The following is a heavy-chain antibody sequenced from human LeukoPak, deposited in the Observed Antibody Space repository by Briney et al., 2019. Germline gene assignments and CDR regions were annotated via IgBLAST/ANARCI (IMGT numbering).Heavy chain of an antibody. CDR1: GFIFSSSA. Sequence: SVKVSCKASGFIFSSSAVQWVRQARGQRLEWIGWIVVGGGNTNYAQNFQERVTITRDMSTSTAYMELSSLRSEDTAVYYCVADCYGDCIDWGQGTLVTVSS. CDR3: VADCYGDCID. V-gene: IGHV1-58*01. D-gene: IGHD4-17*01. CDR2: IVVGGGNT. J-gene: IGHJ4*02.